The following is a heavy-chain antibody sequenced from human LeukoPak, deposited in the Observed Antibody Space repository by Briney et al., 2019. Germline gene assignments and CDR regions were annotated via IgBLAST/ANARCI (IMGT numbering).Heavy chain of an antibody. V-gene: IGHV3-30-3*01. CDR1: GVIFNNFA. Sequence: GGSLRLSCAASGVIFNNFAFHWVRQAPGKGLEWVAAVSYDGSNKYYADSVRGRLTISRDNSKNTLYLQMNSLRAVDTAVYYCVRAGRADGDYHYFDYWGQGTLVTVSS. CDR3: VRAGRADGDYHYFDY. J-gene: IGHJ4*02. D-gene: IGHD4-17*01. CDR2: VSYDGSNK.